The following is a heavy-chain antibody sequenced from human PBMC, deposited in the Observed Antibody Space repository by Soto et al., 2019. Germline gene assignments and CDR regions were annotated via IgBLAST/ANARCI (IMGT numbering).Heavy chain of an antibody. CDR1: GYSLTTYG. CDR2: ISGYNGNT. V-gene: IGHV1-18*01. Sequence: QVQLVQSGGEVKKPGASVKVSCKTSGYSLTTYGISWVRQAPGQGLEWMGWISGYNGNTNYAQKFQGRVTMTTETSTSTAYMELRSLRSDDTAVYYCAREGPAPYYYYGMDVWGQGSTVAVSS. J-gene: IGHJ6*02. CDR3: AREGPAPYYYYGMDV.